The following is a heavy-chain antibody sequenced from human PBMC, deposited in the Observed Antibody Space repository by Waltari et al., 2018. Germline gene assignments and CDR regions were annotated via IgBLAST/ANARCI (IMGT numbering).Heavy chain of an antibody. CDR3: ARDLGNSWNPRGWFDP. V-gene: IGHV1-2*02. D-gene: IGHD3-3*01. J-gene: IGHJ5*02. CDR1: GYTFTGYY. Sequence: QVQLVQSGAEVKKPGASVKVSCKASGYTFTGYYMHWVRPAPGQGREWMGWINPNSGGTNYAQKFQGRVTMTRDTSISTAYMELSRLRSDDTAVYYCARDLGNSWNPRGWFDPWGQGTLVTVSS. CDR2: INPNSGGT.